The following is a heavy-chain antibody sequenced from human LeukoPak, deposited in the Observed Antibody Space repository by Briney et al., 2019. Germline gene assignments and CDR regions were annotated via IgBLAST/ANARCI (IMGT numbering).Heavy chain of an antibody. CDR2: IIPIFGTA. J-gene: IGHJ6*03. Sequence: SVKVSCKASGGTFSRYAISWVRQAPGQGLEWMGGIIPIFGTANYAQKFQGRVTITTDESTSTAYMELSSLRSEDTAVYYCARDLWGSSSGHYMDVWGKGTTVTVSS. CDR1: GGTFSRYA. V-gene: IGHV1-69*05. CDR3: ARDLWGSSSGHYMDV. D-gene: IGHD6-6*01.